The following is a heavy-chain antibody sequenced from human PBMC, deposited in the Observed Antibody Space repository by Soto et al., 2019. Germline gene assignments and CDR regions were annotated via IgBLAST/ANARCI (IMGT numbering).Heavy chain of an antibody. V-gene: IGHV3-7*01. Sequence: GGSLRLSCAASGFTFSSYWMSWVRQAPGKGLEWVANIKQDGSEKYYVDSVKGRFTISRDNAKNSLYLQMNSLRAEDTAVYYCAGDFPNGLRASITIFGVVTRPPWPDYWGQGTLVTVSS. CDR1: GFTFSSYW. CDR3: AGDFPNGLRASITIFGVVTRPPWPDY. J-gene: IGHJ4*02. CDR2: IKQDGSEK. D-gene: IGHD3-3*01.